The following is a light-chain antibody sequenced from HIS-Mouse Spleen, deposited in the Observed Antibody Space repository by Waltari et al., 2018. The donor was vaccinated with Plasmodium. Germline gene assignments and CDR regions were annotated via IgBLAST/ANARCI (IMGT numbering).Light chain of an antibody. V-gene: IGLV3-10*01. Sequence: SYELTQPPSVSVSPGQTARITCSGDALPKKYAYWYQRKSGQAPVLVIYEDSNGPSGIPEGFAGSSSGTMATLTIGGAQVEDEADYYCYSTDSSGNHRVFGGGTKLTVL. CDR1: ALPKKY. CDR2: EDS. CDR3: YSTDSSGNHRV. J-gene: IGLJ3*02.